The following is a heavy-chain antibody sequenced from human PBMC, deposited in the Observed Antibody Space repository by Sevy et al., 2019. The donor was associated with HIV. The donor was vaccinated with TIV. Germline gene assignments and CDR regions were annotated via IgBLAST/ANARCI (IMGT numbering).Heavy chain of an antibody. V-gene: IGHV1-2*02. CDR2: INPNSGGT. CDR3: ARDDYYGSGSYSPLRAFDI. Sequence: ASVKVSCKASGYTFTGYYMHWVRQAPGQGLEWMGWINPNSGGTNYAQKFQGRVTMTRDTSISTAYMELSRLRSDDTAVYYCARDDYYGSGSYSPLRAFDIWGQGTMVTVSS. CDR1: GYTFTGYY. J-gene: IGHJ3*02. D-gene: IGHD3-10*01.